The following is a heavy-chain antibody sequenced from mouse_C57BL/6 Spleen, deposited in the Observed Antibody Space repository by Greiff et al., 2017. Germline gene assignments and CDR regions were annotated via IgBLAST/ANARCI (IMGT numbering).Heavy chain of an antibody. V-gene: IGHV5-17*01. D-gene: IGHD1-1*01. J-gene: IGHJ3*01. CDR3: AREDYGSSYPFAY. CDR2: ISSGSSTI. CDR1: GFTFSDYG. Sequence: EVQLVESGGGLVKPGGSLKLSCAASGFTFSDYGMHWVRQAPEKGLEWVAYISSGSSTIYYADTVNGRFTISRDHAKNTLFLQMTSLRSEDTAMYYCAREDYGSSYPFAYWGQGTLVTVSA.